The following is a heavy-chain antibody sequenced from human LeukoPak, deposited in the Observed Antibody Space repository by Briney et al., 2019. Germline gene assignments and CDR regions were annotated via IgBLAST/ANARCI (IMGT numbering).Heavy chain of an antibody. CDR1: GFTFSSYG. Sequence: SGGSLRLSCVGSGFTFSSYGMTWVRQAPGKGLEWVSSISGYGGTTYYADSVKGRFIISRDNPKNTQYLQMNSLRAEDTALYYCAKDQGYGDYIHDALDIWGQGTIVIVSS. D-gene: IGHD5-12*01. J-gene: IGHJ3*02. V-gene: IGHV3-23*01. CDR3: AKDQGYGDYIHDALDI. CDR2: ISGYGGTT.